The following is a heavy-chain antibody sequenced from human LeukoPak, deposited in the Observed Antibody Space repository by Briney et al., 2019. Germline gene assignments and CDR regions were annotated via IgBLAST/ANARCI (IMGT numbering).Heavy chain of an antibody. J-gene: IGHJ4*02. CDR1: GISISGAV. CDR2: ISSSGSDI. D-gene: IGHD4-23*01. V-gene: IGHV3-21*05. Sequence: GGSLRLSCEASGISISGAVMHWVRQAPGKGLEWVSYISSSGSDIYYADSVKGRFTISRDNAKNSLYLHMNSLRAEDTAVYYCARDYGGSSPFDYWGQGTLVTVSS. CDR3: ARDYGGSSPFDY.